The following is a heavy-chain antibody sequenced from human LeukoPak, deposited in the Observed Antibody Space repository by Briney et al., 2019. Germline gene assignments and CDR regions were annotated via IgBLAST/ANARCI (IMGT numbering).Heavy chain of an antibody. CDR2: IYSGGST. CDR3: ARVGVVGATRYYYYYYGMDV. Sequence: GGSLRLSCAASGFTVSSNYMSWVRQAPGKGLEWVSVIYSGGSTYYADSVKGRFTISRDNSKNTLYLQMNSLRAEDTAVYYCARVGVVGATRYYYYYYGMDVWGQGTTVTVSS. J-gene: IGHJ6*02. V-gene: IGHV3-66*01. D-gene: IGHD1-26*01. CDR1: GFTVSSNY.